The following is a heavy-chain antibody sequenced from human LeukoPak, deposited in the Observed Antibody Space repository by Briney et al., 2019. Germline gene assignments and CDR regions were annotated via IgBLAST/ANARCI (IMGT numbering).Heavy chain of an antibody. Sequence: ASVKVSCKASGGTFSSYAISWVRQAPGQGLEWMGRIIPIFGIANYAQKFQGRVTITADRSTTTAYMELSSLRSEDTAVYYCVRGDMVRGVIISRYYFDFWGQGTLVTVSS. CDR3: VRGDMVRGVIISRYYFDF. CDR1: GGTFSSYA. CDR2: IIPIFGIA. J-gene: IGHJ4*02. D-gene: IGHD3-10*01. V-gene: IGHV1-69*04.